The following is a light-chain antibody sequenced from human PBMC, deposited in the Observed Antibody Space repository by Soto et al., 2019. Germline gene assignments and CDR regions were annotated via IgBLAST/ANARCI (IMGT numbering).Light chain of an antibody. J-gene: IGKJ5*01. CDR2: LGS. V-gene: IGKV2-28*01. CDR3: QQSYRTPPIT. Sequence: DIVMTQSTLTLPVTPGEPASISCRSSHSLLHSNGYNYLDGYLQKPGQSPQLLIYLGSNRASGVPDRFSGSGSGTDFTLTISSLQPEDFATYYCQQSYRTPPITFGQGTRLEIK. CDR1: HSLLHSNGYNY.